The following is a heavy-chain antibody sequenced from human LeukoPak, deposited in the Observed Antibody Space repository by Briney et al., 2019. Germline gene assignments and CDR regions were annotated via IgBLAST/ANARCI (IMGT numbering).Heavy chain of an antibody. CDR2: IYYSGST. CDR3: ASFLPLTGLDY. J-gene: IGHJ4*02. V-gene: IGHV4-59*08. D-gene: IGHD3-9*01. CDR1: GGSISSYY. Sequence: SETLSLTCTVSGGSISSYYWSLIWQPPGKGLEWIGYIYYSGSTNYNPSLKSRVTISVDTSKNQFSLKLSSVTAADTAVYYCASFLPLTGLDYWGQGTLVTVSS.